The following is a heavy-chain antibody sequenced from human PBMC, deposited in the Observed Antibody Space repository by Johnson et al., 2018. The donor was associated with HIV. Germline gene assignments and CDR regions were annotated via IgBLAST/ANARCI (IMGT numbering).Heavy chain of an antibody. V-gene: IGHV3-7*03. Sequence: VQLVESGGGVVHPGGSLRLSCEASGFTFSNYGMHWVRQAPGKGLEWVAKIKPDGSATYYVDSVKGRFTISRDNAKNLLFLQMNSLRAEDTAVYYCGFDIWGQGTMVTVSS. CDR1: GFTFSNYG. CDR2: IKPDGSAT. J-gene: IGHJ3*02. CDR3: GFDI.